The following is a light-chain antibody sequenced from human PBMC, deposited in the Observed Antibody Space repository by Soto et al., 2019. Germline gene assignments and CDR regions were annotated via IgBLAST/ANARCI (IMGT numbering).Light chain of an antibody. CDR2: GAS. J-gene: IGKJ4*01. CDR3: HQYGSSPLT. V-gene: IGKV3-20*01. CDR1: QSVSSSY. Sequence: EIVLTQSPGTLSLSPGERATLSCRASQSVSSSYLAWYQQKPGQAPRLLIYGASSRATGIPDRFSGSGSGTHFTLTISTLEPEDFAVYFCHQYGSSPLTFGGGTKVEIK.